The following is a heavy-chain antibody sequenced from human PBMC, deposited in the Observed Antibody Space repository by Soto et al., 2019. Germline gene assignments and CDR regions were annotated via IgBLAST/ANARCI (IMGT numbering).Heavy chain of an antibody. CDR3: AASGYDFAVGDDDAFDI. D-gene: IGHD5-12*01. CDR1: GGSISSYY. J-gene: IGHJ3*02. CDR2: IYYSGST. Sequence: PSETLSLTCTVSGGSISSYYWSWIRQPPGKGLEWIGYIYYSGSTNYNPSLKSRVTISVDTSKNQFSLKLSSVTAADTAVYYCAASGYDFAVGDDDAFDIWGQGTMVTVSS. V-gene: IGHV4-59*08.